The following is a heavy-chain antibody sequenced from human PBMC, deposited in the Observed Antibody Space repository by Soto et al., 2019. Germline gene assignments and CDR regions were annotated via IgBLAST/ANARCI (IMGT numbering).Heavy chain of an antibody. Sequence: GGSLRLSCAASGFTFSSYAMHWVRQAPGKGLEWVAVISYDGSNKYYADSVKGRFTISRDNSKNTLYLQMNSLRAEDTAVYYCASIADQYYFDYWGQGTLVT. CDR3: ASIADQYYFDY. CDR1: GFTFSSYA. V-gene: IGHV3-30-3*01. D-gene: IGHD6-13*01. J-gene: IGHJ4*02. CDR2: ISYDGSNK.